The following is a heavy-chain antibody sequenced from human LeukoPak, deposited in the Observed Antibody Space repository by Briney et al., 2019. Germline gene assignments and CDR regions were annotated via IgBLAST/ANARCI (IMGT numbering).Heavy chain of an antibody. J-gene: IGHJ2*01. CDR3: AKMQGYFDL. Sequence: GGSLRLSCAASGFAFTSQGMAWVRQAPAKGLEWVSAITGSGDNTYYADSVKGRFTISRNNSKNTLCLQMNSLSAEDTAVYYCAKMQGYFDLWGRGTLVTVSS. CDR1: GFAFTSQG. V-gene: IGHV3-23*01. CDR2: ITGSGDNT.